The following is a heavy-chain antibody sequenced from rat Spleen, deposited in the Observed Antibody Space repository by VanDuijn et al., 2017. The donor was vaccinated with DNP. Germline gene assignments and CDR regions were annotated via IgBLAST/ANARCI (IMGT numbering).Heavy chain of an antibody. CDR2: ITNTGDST. CDR3: ARLGGD. D-gene: IGHD5-1*01. Sequence: EVQLVESGGGPVQPGRSLKLSCIASGFIFSNYWMTWIRQAPGKGLEWVASITNTGDSTYYGDSVKGRFAISRDNAKSTLYLQMNSLRSEDTATYYCARLGGDWGQGVMVTVSS. V-gene: IGHV5-31*01. J-gene: IGHJ2*01. CDR1: GFIFSNYW.